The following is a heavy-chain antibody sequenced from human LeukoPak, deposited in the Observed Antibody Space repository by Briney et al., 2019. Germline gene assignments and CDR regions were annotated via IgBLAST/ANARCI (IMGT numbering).Heavy chain of an antibody. V-gene: IGHV4-39*01. CDR1: GVSLSRSSYY. CDR2: ISYSGST. Sequence: SETLSLTCTVSGVSLSRSSYYWGWIRQPPGEGLEWIGSISYSGSTYYSPSLKSRVTISVDTSKRQFSLKLSSVTAADTALYFCARHLLPQTTISWGYFDFWGQGTLVTVSS. D-gene: IGHD1-1*01. J-gene: IGHJ4*02. CDR3: ARHLLPQTTISWGYFDF.